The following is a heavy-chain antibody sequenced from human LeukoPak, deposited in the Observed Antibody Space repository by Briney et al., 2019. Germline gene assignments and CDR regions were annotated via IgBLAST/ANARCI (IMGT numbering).Heavy chain of an antibody. CDR1: GFTFGSYA. Sequence: PGGSLRLSCAASGFTFGSYAMSWVRQAPGKGLEWVSAISGSGGSTYYAGSVKGRFTISGDNSKNTLFLQMNSLRAEDTAVYYCAKGTYSSSPRDYWGQGTLVTVSS. CDR3: AKGTYSSSPRDY. V-gene: IGHV3-23*01. CDR2: ISGSGGST. J-gene: IGHJ4*02. D-gene: IGHD6-6*01.